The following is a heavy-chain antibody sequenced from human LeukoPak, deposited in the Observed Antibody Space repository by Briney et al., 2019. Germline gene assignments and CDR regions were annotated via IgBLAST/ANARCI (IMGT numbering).Heavy chain of an antibody. V-gene: IGHV1-69*04. Sequence: ASVNVSCKVSGGTFNTYGISWVRQAPGQGLEWMGRIIPTLDRTKYARSFQGRVTITADKSTTTVYMDLSSLRPEDTAVYYCARWILSGDSLTTYYYKPVVDNWFDPWGQGTLATVSS. CDR2: IIPTLDRT. J-gene: IGHJ5*02. CDR1: GGTFNTYG. CDR3: ARWILSGDSLTTYYYKPVVDNWFDP. D-gene: IGHD3-9*01.